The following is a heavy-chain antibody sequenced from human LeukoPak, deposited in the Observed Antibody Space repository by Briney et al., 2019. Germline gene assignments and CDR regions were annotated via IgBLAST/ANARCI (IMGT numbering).Heavy chain of an antibody. CDR1: GGSIRSDFHY. Sequence: PSETLSLTCTVSGGSIRSDFHYWDWIRQPPGKGLEWIVSILYTGGSWVKPSLKSRASISVDTSRNQFSLTLHSVNAMDTALYYCTRRASGSGGTQAGMDVWGQGTTVTVSS. J-gene: IGHJ6*02. CDR3: TRRASGSGGTQAGMDV. CDR2: ILYTGGS. V-gene: IGHV4-39*01. D-gene: IGHD2-15*01.